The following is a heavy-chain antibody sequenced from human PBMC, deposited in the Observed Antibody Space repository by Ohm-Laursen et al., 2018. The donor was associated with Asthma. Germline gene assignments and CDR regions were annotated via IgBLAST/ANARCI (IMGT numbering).Heavy chain of an antibody. CDR3: AKEIRSLRDGYNLGYYYYGMDV. CDR1: GFTFRSYA. Sequence: SLRLSCAASGFTFRSYAMHWVRQAPGKGLEWVAVGGSYYDGGLKYYADSVKGRFTISRDNSKNTLYLQMNSLRAEDTAVYYCAKEIRSLRDGYNLGYYYYGMDVWGQGTTVTVSS. D-gene: IGHD5-24*01. J-gene: IGHJ6*02. CDR2: GGSYYDGGLK. V-gene: IGHV3-30-3*01.